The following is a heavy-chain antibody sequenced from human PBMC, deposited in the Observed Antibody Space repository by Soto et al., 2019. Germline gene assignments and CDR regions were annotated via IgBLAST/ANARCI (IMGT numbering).Heavy chain of an antibody. J-gene: IGHJ5*02. CDR1: GFTFSSYS. CDR3: ARDSVVVVPATNWFDP. V-gene: IGHV3-48*02. Sequence: EVQLVESGGGLVQPGGSLRLSCAASGFTFSSYSMNWVRQAPGKGLEWVSYISSSSSTIYYADSVKGRFTISRDNAKNSMYLQMNSLRDEDTAVYYCARDSVVVVPATNWFDPWGQGTLVTVSS. CDR2: ISSSSSTI. D-gene: IGHD2-21*02.